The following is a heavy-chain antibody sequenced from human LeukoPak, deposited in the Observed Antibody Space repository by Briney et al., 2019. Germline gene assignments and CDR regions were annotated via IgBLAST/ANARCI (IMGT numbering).Heavy chain of an antibody. J-gene: IGHJ6*03. V-gene: IGHV4-59*12. Sequence: SETLSLICTVSGGSISSYYWSWIRQPPGKGLEWIGYIYYSGSTNYNPSLKSRVTISVDTSKNQFSLKLSSVTAADTAVYYCATTGRAQTNYYYYYMDVWGKGTTVTVSS. D-gene: IGHD3-10*01. CDR3: ATTGRAQTNYYYYYMDV. CDR2: IYYSGST. CDR1: GGSISSYY.